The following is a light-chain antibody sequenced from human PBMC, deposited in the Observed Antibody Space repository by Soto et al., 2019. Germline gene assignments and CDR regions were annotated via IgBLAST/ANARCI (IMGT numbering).Light chain of an antibody. V-gene: IGLV2-14*01. CDR2: EVS. CDR1: SSDVGGYNY. Sequence: QAARTQPASVSGSPGQSITISCTGTSSDVGGYNYVSWYQQHPGKAPKLMIYEVSNRPSGVSNRFSGSKSGNTASLTISGLQAEDEADYYCSSYTSSSTLLYVFGTGTKVTV. J-gene: IGLJ1*01. CDR3: SSYTSSSTLLYV.